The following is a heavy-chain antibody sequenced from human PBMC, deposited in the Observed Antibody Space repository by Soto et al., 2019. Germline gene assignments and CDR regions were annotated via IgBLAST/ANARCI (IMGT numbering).Heavy chain of an antibody. CDR2: ISAYNGNT. D-gene: IGHD1-26*01. CDR3: ARGKKWELKIDY. J-gene: IGHJ4*02. CDR1: GYTFTSYG. Sequence: APVKVSCKASGYTFTSYGISWGRQAPGQGLEWMGWISAYNGNTNYAQKLQGRVTMTTDTSTSTAYMELSSLRSEDTAVYYCARGKKWELKIDYWGQGTLVTVSS. V-gene: IGHV1-18*01.